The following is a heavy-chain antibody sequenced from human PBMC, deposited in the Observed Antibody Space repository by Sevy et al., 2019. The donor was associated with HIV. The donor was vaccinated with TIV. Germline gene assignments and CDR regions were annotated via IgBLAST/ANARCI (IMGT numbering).Heavy chain of an antibody. CDR2: IYGGGNT. D-gene: IGHD3-10*01. V-gene: IGHV3-53*01. Sequence: GGSLRLSCAASGFTVSSNSMSWVRRAPGKGLDWVSVIYGGGNTYYADSVRGRFTISRDNSKNTLHLQMNSLRAEDTAVYYCARVGIFEKSGSQYRFMDYWGQGTLVTVSS. CDR1: GFTVSSNS. CDR3: ARVGIFEKSGSQYRFMDY. J-gene: IGHJ4*02.